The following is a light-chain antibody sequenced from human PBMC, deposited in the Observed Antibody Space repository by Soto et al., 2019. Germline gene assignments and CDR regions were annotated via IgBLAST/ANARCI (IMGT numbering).Light chain of an antibody. V-gene: IGKV1-5*01. J-gene: IGKJ1*01. CDR1: QSISSW. CDR2: DAS. Sequence: DIQMTQSPSTLSASVGDRVTITCRASQSISSWLAWYQQKPGKAPKLLIYDASSLESGVPSRFSGSGSGTEFTLTIISLQPDDFATDYCQQYNSYPWTFAQGTKVDIK. CDR3: QQYNSYPWT.